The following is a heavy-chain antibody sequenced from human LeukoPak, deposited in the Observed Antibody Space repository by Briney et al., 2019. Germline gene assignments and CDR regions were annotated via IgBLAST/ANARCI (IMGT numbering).Heavy chain of an antibody. V-gene: IGHV1-24*01. Sequence: ASVKVSCKVSGYTLTELSMHWVRQAPGKGLEWMGGFDPEDGETIYAQKFQGRVTMTGDTSTDTAYMELSSLRSEDTAVYYCATGLGYDILTGPDYWGQGTLVTVSS. CDR1: GYTLTELS. J-gene: IGHJ4*02. CDR2: FDPEDGET. D-gene: IGHD3-9*01. CDR3: ATGLGYDILTGPDY.